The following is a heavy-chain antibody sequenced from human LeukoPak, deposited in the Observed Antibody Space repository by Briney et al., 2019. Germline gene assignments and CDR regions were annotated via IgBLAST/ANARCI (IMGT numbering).Heavy chain of an antibody. CDR1: GYTFINYY. J-gene: IGHJ6*03. V-gene: IGHV1-46*01. CDR2: INPNGGST. D-gene: IGHD1-26*01. CDR3: ARAQGSYYHYYMDV. Sequence: ASVKVSCKASGYTFINYYMHWVRQAPGQGLEWMGIINPNGGSTTYAQKFQGRVTMTRDMSTSTVNMELSSLRSEDTAVYYCARAQGSYYHYYMDVWGKGTTVTVSS.